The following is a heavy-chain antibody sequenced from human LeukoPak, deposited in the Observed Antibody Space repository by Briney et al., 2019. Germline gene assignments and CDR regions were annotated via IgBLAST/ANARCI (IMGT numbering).Heavy chain of an antibody. CDR1: GFTFSSYG. V-gene: IGHV3-30*18. J-gene: IGHJ4*02. Sequence: PGGSLRLSCTASGFTFSSYGMHWVRQAPGKGLEWVAVLFYDGSNKYYADSVKGRFTISRDNSRNTLYLQMNSLRPEDTAVYSCAKDGQWELLSRQGSYFDYWGQGTLVTVSS. D-gene: IGHD1-26*01. CDR3: AKDGQWELLSRQGSYFDY. CDR2: LFYDGSNK.